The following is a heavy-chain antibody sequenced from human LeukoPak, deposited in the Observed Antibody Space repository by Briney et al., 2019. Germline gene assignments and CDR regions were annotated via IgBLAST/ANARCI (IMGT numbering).Heavy chain of an antibody. V-gene: IGHV3-21*01. CDR3: ARGGGDYYGSDY. Sequence: GRSLRLSCAASGFVFRTYSMNGVRQAPGKGLEWVSSISRGDNYIFYADSVKGRFTISRDNAKNSVYLQMYSLRAEDTAVYYCARGGGDYYGSDYWGQGKLVTVSS. CDR1: GFVFRTYS. D-gene: IGHD3-10*01. J-gene: IGHJ4*02. CDR2: ISRGDNYI.